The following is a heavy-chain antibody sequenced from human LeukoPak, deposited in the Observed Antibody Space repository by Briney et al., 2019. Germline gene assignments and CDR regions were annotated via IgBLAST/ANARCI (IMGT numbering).Heavy chain of an antibody. CDR2: IIPIFGTA. V-gene: IGHV1-69*13. D-gene: IGHD3-22*01. CDR3: ARLDYYDSSGYYRNWFDP. CDR1: GGTLSSYA. Sequence: SVKVSCKASGGTLSSYAISWVRQAPGQGLEWMGGIIPIFGTANYAQKFQGRVTITADESTSTAYMELSSLRSEDTAVYYCARLDYYDSSGYYRNWFDPWGQGTLVTVSS. J-gene: IGHJ5*02.